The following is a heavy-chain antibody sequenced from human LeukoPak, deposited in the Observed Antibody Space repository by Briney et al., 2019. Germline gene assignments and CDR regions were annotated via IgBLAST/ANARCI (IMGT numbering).Heavy chain of an antibody. V-gene: IGHV3-21*01. Sequence: GGSLRLSCAASGFTFSRYSMNWVRQAPGKGLEWVSSISSSSSYIYYADSVKGRFTISRDNAKNSLYLQMNSLRAEDTAVYYCASSAVAGTGWFDPWGQGTLVTVSS. CDR1: GFTFSRYS. CDR2: ISSSSSYI. J-gene: IGHJ5*02. CDR3: ASSAVAGTGWFDP. D-gene: IGHD6-19*01.